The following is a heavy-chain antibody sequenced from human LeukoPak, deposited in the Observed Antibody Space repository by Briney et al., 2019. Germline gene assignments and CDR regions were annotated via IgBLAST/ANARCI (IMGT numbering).Heavy chain of an antibody. V-gene: IGHV3-23*01. Sequence: PGGSLRLSCAASGFTFSSYAMSWVRQAPGRGLEWVSAISGSGGSTYYADSVKGRFTISRDNSKNTLYLQMNSLRAEDTAVYYCAKMIVVVISFSPRSNDAFDIWGQGTMVTVSS. CDR1: GFTFSSYA. J-gene: IGHJ3*02. CDR3: AKMIVVVISFSPRSNDAFDI. CDR2: ISGSGGST. D-gene: IGHD3-22*01.